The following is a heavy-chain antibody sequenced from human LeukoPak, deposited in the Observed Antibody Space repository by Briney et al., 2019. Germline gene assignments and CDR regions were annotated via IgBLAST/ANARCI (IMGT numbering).Heavy chain of an antibody. V-gene: IGHV4-39*07. CDR1: GGSISSSSYY. D-gene: IGHD1-26*01. CDR3: AGGVTWEPTVFEY. CDR2: LYYSGST. J-gene: IGHJ4*02. Sequence: SETLSLTCTVSGGSISSSSYYWGWIRQPPGKGLEWIGSLYYSGSTYYNPSLKSRVTISVDTSKNQFSLKMSSVTAADTAVYYCAGGVTWEPTVFEYWGQGILVTVSS.